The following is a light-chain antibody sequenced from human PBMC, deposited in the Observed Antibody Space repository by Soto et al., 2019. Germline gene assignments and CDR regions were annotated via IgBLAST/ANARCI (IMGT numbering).Light chain of an antibody. CDR2: SAS. Sequence: DIQLTQSPSVLSASVGDTVTITCRASQALSNYLAWYQQKPGKAPDLLIYSASTLQSGVPSRFSGSGSGTEFTLTISSLQPEDFATYYCQQRHSYPITFGQGTRLEIK. J-gene: IGKJ5*01. CDR1: QALSNY. V-gene: IGKV1-9*01. CDR3: QQRHSYPIT.